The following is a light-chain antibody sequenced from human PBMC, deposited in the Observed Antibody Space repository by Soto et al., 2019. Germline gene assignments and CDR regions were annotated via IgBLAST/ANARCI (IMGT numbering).Light chain of an antibody. Sequence: DIQMTQSPSSLSTSVGDRVTMTCRASQGISNYLAWYQQKPGKVPKLLIYDASTLQSGVPSRFSGSGSGTDFTLTISSLQPEDVATYYCQKYNFSPRTFGQGTKVEIK. V-gene: IGKV1-27*01. J-gene: IGKJ1*01. CDR1: QGISNY. CDR3: QKYNFSPRT. CDR2: DAS.